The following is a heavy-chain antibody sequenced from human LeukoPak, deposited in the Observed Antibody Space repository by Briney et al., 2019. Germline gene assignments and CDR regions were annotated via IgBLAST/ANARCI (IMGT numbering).Heavy chain of an antibody. CDR2: IKQDGSEK. CDR1: GFTFSSYW. CDR3: ARSVWLWQNAFDI. J-gene: IGHJ3*02. V-gene: IGHV3-7*01. Sequence: PGGSLRLSCAASGFTFSSYWMSWVRQAPGKGLEWVANIKQDGSEKYYVDSVKGRFTISRDNAKNSLYLQMNSLRAEDTAVYYCARSVWLWQNAFDIWGQGTMVTVSS. D-gene: IGHD3-22*01.